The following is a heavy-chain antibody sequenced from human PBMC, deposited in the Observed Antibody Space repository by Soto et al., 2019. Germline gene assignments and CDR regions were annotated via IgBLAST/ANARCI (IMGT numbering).Heavy chain of an antibody. D-gene: IGHD6-13*01. J-gene: IGHJ4*02. CDR1: GYSISSGYY. Sequence: SETLSLTCAVSGYSISSGYYWGWIRQPPGKGLEWIGSIYHSGSTYYNPSLKSRVTISVDTSKNQFSLKLSSVTAADTAVYYCARIYSSSWTPYFDYWGQGTLVTVSS. CDR2: IYHSGST. CDR3: ARIYSSSWTPYFDY. V-gene: IGHV4-38-2*01.